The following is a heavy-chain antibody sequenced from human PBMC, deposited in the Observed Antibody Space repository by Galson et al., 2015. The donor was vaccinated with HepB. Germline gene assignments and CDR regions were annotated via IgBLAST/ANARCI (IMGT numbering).Heavy chain of an antibody. Sequence: SLRLSCAASGFTFDDYAMHWVRHAPGKGLEWVSGISWNSGTILYADSVRGRFTISRDNAKNSLYLQMNTLRAEDTALYYCAKRGGEGLAGAFDIWGQGTMVTVSS. CDR1: GFTFDDYA. V-gene: IGHV3-9*01. J-gene: IGHJ3*02. CDR2: ISWNSGTI. CDR3: AKRGGEGLAGAFDI. D-gene: IGHD6-19*01.